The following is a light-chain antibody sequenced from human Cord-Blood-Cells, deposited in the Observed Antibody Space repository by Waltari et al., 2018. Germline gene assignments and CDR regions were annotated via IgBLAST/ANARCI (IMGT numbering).Light chain of an antibody. V-gene: IGLV2-8*01. CDR3: SSYAGSNKRV. CDR1: SRYVGGYNY. CDR2: EVS. Sequence: QSALTQPPSASGSPGQSVTLSCTGTSRYVGGYNYVSWYQQHPGNAPKLMIYEVSKRPSGAPDRFSGSKSGNTASLTVSGLQAEDEADYYCSSYAGSNKRVFGGGTKLTVL. J-gene: IGLJ3*02.